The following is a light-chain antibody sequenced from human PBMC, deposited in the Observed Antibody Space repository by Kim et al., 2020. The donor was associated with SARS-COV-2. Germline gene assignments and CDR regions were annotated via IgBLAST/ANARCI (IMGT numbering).Light chain of an antibody. Sequence: SPEQTATIPCSGKGLGGKFTFWYQPGPAKSPVLVMYQDDKRPSGIPERFSGSTSGDTATLTISVTQPVDEADYYCQTRDGTSVIFGGGTQLTVL. J-gene: IGLJ2*01. CDR1: GLGGKF. CDR2: QDD. CDR3: QTRDGTSVI. V-gene: IGLV3-1*01.